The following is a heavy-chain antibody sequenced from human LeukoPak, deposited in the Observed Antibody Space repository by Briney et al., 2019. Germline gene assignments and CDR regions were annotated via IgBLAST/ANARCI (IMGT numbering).Heavy chain of an antibody. J-gene: IGHJ4*02. Sequence: ASVRVSCKAPGYIFPTYSMHWVRQAPGQSLEWLGWINADGSHTEYSQKFQGRVTITRDTSASTAYMELSSLRSEDTAVYYCARLYYYGSGSYFNLDYWGQGTLVTVSS. CDR2: INADGSHT. V-gene: IGHV1-3*01. CDR1: GYIFPTYS. D-gene: IGHD3-10*01. CDR3: ARLYYYGSGSYFNLDY.